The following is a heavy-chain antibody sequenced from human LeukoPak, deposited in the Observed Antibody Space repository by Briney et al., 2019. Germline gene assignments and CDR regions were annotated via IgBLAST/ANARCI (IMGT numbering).Heavy chain of an antibody. J-gene: IGHJ4*02. CDR1: GFTFDDYA. Sequence: GGSLRLSCAASGFTFDDYAMHWVRQAPGKGLEWVSVISCNSGSIGYADSVKGRFTISRDNAKNSLYLHMNKLRAEDTAVYFCARDPGEWQVPIDYWGQGTLVNVSS. D-gene: IGHD3-10*01. V-gene: IGHV3-9*01. CDR3: ARDPGEWQVPIDY. CDR2: ISCNSGSI.